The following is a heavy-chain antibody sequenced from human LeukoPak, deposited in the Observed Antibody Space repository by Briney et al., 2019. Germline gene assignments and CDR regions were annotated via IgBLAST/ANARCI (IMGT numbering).Heavy chain of an antibody. CDR3: ARESNQWLPTNYHFDY. Sequence: PGGSLRLSCAASGFTFSSYAMSWVRQAPGKGLEWVSAISGSGGSTYYADSVKGRFTISRDNSKNTLYLQMNSLRAEDTAVYYCARESNQWLPTNYHFDYWGQGTLVTVSS. J-gene: IGHJ4*02. V-gene: IGHV3-23*01. D-gene: IGHD3-22*01. CDR2: ISGSGGST. CDR1: GFTFSSYA.